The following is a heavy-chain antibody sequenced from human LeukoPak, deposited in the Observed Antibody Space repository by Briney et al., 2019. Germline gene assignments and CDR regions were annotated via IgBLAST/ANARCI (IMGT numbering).Heavy chain of an antibody. J-gene: IGHJ3*02. D-gene: IGHD3-22*01. Sequence: GGSLRLSCAASGFTFSSYSMNWVRQAPGKGLEWVSYISSSSSTIYYADSVKGRFTISRDNAKNSLYLQMNSLRAEDTAVYYCARDGYDSSGYYFSLDDAFDIWGQGTMVTVSS. V-gene: IGHV3-48*04. CDR1: GFTFSSYS. CDR3: ARDGYDSSGYYFSLDDAFDI. CDR2: ISSSSSTI.